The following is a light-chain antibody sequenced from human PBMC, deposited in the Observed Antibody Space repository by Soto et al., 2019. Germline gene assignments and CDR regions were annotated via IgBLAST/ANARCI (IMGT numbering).Light chain of an antibody. CDR2: GAS. V-gene: IGKV3-20*01. Sequence: EIVLTQSPGTLSLSPGERATLSCRATQSVTTTHLAWYQQKPRQAPRLLIDGASIRATGIPNRFSGSGSGTDFTLTISRREPEDLAVYYCQHYGSSTPNTFGRGTKLEIK. CDR1: QSVTTTH. J-gene: IGKJ2*01. CDR3: QHYGSSTPNT.